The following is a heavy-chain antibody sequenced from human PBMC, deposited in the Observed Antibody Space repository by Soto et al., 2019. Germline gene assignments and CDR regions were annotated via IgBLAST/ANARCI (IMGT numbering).Heavy chain of an antibody. D-gene: IGHD2-15*01. J-gene: IGHJ4*02. CDR2: IITIFGTA. CDR3: ARGDVVAPGTY. CDR1: GGTFSSYA. Sequence: QVQLVQSGAEVKKPGSSVKVSCKASGGTFSSYAISWVRQAPGQGLAWMGGIITIFGTANYAQKFQGRVTINADESTSKAYRELSSLRYEDTAVYYCARGDVVAPGTYWGQGNLVTVSS. V-gene: IGHV1-69*01.